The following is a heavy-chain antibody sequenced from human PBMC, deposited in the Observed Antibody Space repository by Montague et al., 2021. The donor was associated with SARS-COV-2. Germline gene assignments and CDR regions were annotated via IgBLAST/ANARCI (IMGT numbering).Heavy chain of an antibody. CDR1: GGSISSSSYY. D-gene: IGHD6-13*01. J-gene: IGHJ6*02. Sequence: SETLSLTCTVSGGSISSSSYYWGWIRQPPGKGLEWIGSIYYSGSTYCNPSLKSRVTISVDTSKNQFSLKLSSVTAAGTAVYYCARVGRQQLVRLSGMDVWGQGTTVTVSS. CDR3: ARVGRQQLVRLSGMDV. CDR2: IYYSGST. V-gene: IGHV4-39*07.